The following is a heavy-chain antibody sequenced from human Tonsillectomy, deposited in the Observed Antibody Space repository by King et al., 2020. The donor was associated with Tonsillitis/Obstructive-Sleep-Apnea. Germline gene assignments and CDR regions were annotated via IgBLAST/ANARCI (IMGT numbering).Heavy chain of an antibody. Sequence: EVQLVESGGGLAQPGGSLRVSCAASGFTFYSDAMSWVRQAPGKGLEWVSTISGSGDTTDYADSVKGRLTISRDNSKNTLSLQMNGLRVEDTAVYYCAKARVGTGYGFDSWGQGTLVTVSS. V-gene: IGHV3-23*04. D-gene: IGHD3-9*01. CDR1: GFTFYSDA. J-gene: IGHJ4*02. CDR3: AKARVGTGYGFDS. CDR2: ISGSGDTT.